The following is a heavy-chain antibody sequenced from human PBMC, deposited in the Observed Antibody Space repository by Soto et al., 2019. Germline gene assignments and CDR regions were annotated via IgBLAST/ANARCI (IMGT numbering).Heavy chain of an antibody. CDR3: ARDRGYSGYSI. J-gene: IGHJ3*02. CDR1: GFTFSSYN. Sequence: PXGSLRLSCSASGFTFSSYNMNWVRQAPGKGLDWVSSISSSSSYIYYADSVKGRFTISRDNAKNSLYLQMNSLRAEDTAVYYCARDRGYSGYSIWGHGTMVTVSS. D-gene: IGHD5-12*01. V-gene: IGHV3-21*01. CDR2: ISSSSSYI.